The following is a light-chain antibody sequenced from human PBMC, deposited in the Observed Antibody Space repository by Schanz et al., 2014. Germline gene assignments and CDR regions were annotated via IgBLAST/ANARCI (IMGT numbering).Light chain of an antibody. J-gene: IGLJ3*02. CDR3: ASYTTTTSL. V-gene: IGLV2-11*01. Sequence: QSALTQPRSVSGSPGQSVTISCTGTSNDIGDYNYVSWYQQHPGKAPKVMIYDVNKRPSGVPDRFSGSKSGNTASLTISGLQAEDEADYYCASYTTTTSLFGGGTKLTVL. CDR2: DVN. CDR1: SNDIGDYNY.